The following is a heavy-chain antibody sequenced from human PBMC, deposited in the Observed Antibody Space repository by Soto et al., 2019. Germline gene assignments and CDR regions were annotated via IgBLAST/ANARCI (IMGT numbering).Heavy chain of an antibody. CDR3: ARFGVVATFYYYYGMDV. D-gene: IGHD5-12*01. V-gene: IGHV1-18*04. CDR2: ISAYNGNT. CDR1: GYTFTIYG. Sequence: ASVKVSCKASGYTFTIYGISWVLQAPLRGLEGMGWISAYNGNTNYAQKLQGRVTMTTDTSTSTAYMELRSLRSDDTAVYYCARFGVVATFYYYYGMDVWGQGTTVTVS. J-gene: IGHJ6*02.